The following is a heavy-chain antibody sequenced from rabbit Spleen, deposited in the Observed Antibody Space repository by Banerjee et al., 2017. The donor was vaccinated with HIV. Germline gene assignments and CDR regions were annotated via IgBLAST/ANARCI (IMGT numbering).Heavy chain of an antibody. V-gene: IGHV1S40*01. CDR1: GIDFSGYYY. J-gene: IGHJ6*01. CDR3: ARLDSGIWNYYYGMDL. Sequence: QSLEESEGDLVKPGASLTLTCKASGIDFSGYYYMCWVRQAPEKGLEWIGCIYGGSGSAYYASWAKGRFTISKTSSTTATLQMTSLTAADTATYFCARLDSGIWNYYYGMDLWGQGTLVTVS. CDR2: IYGGSGSA. D-gene: IGHD1-1*01.